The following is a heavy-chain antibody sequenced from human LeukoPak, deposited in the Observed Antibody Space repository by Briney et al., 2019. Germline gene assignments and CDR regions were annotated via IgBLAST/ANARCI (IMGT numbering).Heavy chain of an antibody. CDR2: INPNSGGT. V-gene: IGHV1-2*02. J-gene: IGHJ4*02. CDR1: GYTFTGYY. D-gene: IGHD5-18*01. Sequence: ASVKVSCKASGYTFTGYYMHWVRQAPGQGLEWMGWINPNSGGTTYAQKFQGRVTMTRDTSISTAYMELSRLRSDDTAVYYCARDLGFDTAYDFDYWGQGTLVTVSS. CDR3: ARDLGFDTAYDFDY.